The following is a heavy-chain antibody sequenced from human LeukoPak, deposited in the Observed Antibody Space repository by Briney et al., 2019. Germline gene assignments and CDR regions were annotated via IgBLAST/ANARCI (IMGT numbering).Heavy chain of an antibody. D-gene: IGHD3-9*01. CDR2: IYYSGST. CDR1: GGSISSSSYY. Sequence: SETLSLTCTVSGGSISSSSYYWGWIRQPPGKGLEWIGSIYYSGSTYYNPSLKSRVTISVDTPKNQFSLKLSSVTAADTAVYYCARLRYFDWFIYYFDYWGQGTLVTVSS. V-gene: IGHV4-39*07. CDR3: ARLRYFDWFIYYFDY. J-gene: IGHJ4*02.